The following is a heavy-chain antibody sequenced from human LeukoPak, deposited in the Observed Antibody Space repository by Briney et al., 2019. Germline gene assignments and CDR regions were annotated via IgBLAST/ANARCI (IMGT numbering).Heavy chain of an antibody. Sequence: GGSLRLSCAASGFTFSSYGMHWVRQAPGKGLEWVAVISYDGSNKYYADSVKGRFTISRDNSKNTLYLQMNSLRAEDTAVYYCAKDGPLLWFGELAYYFDYWGQGTLVTVSS. CDR1: GFTFSSYG. D-gene: IGHD3-10*01. CDR3: AKDGPLLWFGELAYYFDY. J-gene: IGHJ4*02. V-gene: IGHV3-30*18. CDR2: ISYDGSNK.